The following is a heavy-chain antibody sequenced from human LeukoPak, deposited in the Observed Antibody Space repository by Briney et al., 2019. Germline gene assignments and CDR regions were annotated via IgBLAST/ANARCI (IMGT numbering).Heavy chain of an antibody. Sequence: SETLSITCAVYAVSFTDYYWSWIRHLPGKGLEWIGEIHHRAGANYNQSLGGRVTISADTSKNQFSLHLTSVTAADTATFYCARGPVRDDGLTGISDYFGLDVWGHGTTVTVFS. V-gene: IGHV4-34*01. D-gene: IGHD2-21*02. CDR2: IHHRAGA. CDR3: ARGPVRDDGLTGISDYFGLDV. J-gene: IGHJ6*02. CDR1: AVSFTDYY.